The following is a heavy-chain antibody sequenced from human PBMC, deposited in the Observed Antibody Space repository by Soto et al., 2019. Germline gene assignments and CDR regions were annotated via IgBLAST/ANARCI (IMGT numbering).Heavy chain of an antibody. CDR1: GFSLTTRGVG. Sequence: QITLNASGPTVVRPTETLTLTCRLSGFSLTTRGVGVGWVRQSPGKAPEWLALIYWDDDKRYSESRKSRLTIPTDTSKNQVVLTVANLDPTDTATYYCAHRVLRTVFGLVTTTAISFDFWGQGTTVAVSS. V-gene: IGHV2-5*02. CDR3: AHRVLRTVFGLVTTTAISFDF. CDR2: IYWDDDK. D-gene: IGHD3-3*01. J-gene: IGHJ4*02.